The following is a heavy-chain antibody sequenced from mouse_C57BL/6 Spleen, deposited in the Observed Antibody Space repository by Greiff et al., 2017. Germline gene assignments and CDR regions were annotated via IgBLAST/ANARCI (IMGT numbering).Heavy chain of an antibody. CDR1: GYSITSGYY. J-gene: IGHJ1*03. V-gene: IGHV3-6*01. Sequence: EVQLKESGPGLVKPSQSLSLTCSVTGYSITSGYYWNWIRQFPGNKLEWMGYISYDGSNNYNPSLKNRISITRDTSKNQFFLKLNSVTTEDTATYYCARGYYGSREYFDVWGTGTTVTVSS. CDR3: ARGYYGSREYFDV. D-gene: IGHD1-1*01. CDR2: ISYDGSN.